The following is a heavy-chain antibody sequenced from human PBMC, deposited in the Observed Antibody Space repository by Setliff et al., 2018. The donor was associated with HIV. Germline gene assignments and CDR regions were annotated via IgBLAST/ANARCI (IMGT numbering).Heavy chain of an antibody. J-gene: IGHJ5*02. D-gene: IGHD1-7*01. CDR1: GYIFISYY. Sequence: ASVKVSCKASGYIFISYYIHWVRQAPGQGVEWMGIINPSGGSTTYAQKFQDRITMTRDTSSSTVYMELSSLRSEDTAVYYCVRDKHWNLSLFDPWGQGTLVTVSS. CDR3: VRDKHWNLSLFDP. V-gene: IGHV1-46*03. CDR2: INPSGGST.